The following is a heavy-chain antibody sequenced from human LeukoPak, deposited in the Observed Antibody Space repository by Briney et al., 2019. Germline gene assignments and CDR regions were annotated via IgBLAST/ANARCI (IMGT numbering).Heavy chain of an antibody. CDR3: ARGSYYYDSSGYYPL. D-gene: IGHD3-22*01. J-gene: IGHJ4*02. V-gene: IGHV3-21*01. CDR2: ISSSSSYI. CDR1: GFTFSSYS. Sequence: GGSLRLSCAASGFTFSSYSMNWVRQAPGKGLEWVSSISSSSSYIYYADSVKGRFTISRDNAKNSLYLQMNSLRADDTAVFYCARGSYYYDSSGYYPLWGQGTLVTVSS.